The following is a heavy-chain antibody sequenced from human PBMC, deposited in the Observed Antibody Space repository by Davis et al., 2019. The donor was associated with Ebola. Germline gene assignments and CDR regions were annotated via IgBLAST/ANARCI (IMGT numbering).Heavy chain of an antibody. CDR3: VRELSGGYFDY. J-gene: IGHJ4*02. V-gene: IGHV1-46*01. CDR2: INPSGDWT. D-gene: IGHD3-16*01. Sequence: ASVKVSCKTSGYSFTSYLLHWVRQAPGQGPEWMGIINPSGDWTNYPQKFQGRVTVTRDTSTSTVYVELSSLISEDTAMYYCVRELSGGYFDYWGQGTLVTVSS. CDR1: GYSFTSYL.